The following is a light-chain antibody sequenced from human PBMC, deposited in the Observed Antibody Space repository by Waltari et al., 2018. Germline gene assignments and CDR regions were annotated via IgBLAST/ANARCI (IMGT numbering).Light chain of an antibody. V-gene: IGKV1-5*03. CDR2: RAS. J-gene: IGKJ4*01. CDR1: FSIESW. CDR3: QQYHYYPLT. Sequence: DVHMTQSPSTLSASVGDRITISCRANFSIESWLAWYQQKPGKAPNLLLYRASTLHDAVPLRFSGSGSGTEFTLTISSLQPDDFATYYCQQYHYYPLTFGGGTRVEI.